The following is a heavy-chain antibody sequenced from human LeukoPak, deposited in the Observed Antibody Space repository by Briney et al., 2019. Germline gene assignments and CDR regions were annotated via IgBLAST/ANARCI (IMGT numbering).Heavy chain of an antibody. CDR1: GYTFTGYY. V-gene: IGHV1-2*02. CDR3: ARDLRARGSSTSWATNPDY. D-gene: IGHD2-2*01. J-gene: IGHJ4*02. Sequence: ASVKVSCKASGYTFTGYYMHWVRQAPGQGLEWMGWINSNSGGTNYAQKFQGRVTMTRDTSISTAYMELSRLRSDDTAVYYCARDLRARGSSTSWATNPDYWGQGTLVTVSS. CDR2: INSNSGGT.